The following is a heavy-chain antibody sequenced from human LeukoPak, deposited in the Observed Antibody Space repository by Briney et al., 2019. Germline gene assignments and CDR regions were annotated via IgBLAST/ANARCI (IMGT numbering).Heavy chain of an antibody. CDR1: GFTFSSYG. CDR2: ISGSGGST. V-gene: IGHV3-23*01. Sequence: GGSLRLSCAASGFTFSSYGMSWVRQAPGKGLEWVSAISGSGGSTYYADSVKGRFTISRDNSKNTLYLQMNSLRAEDTAVYYCAKIGPWLIWSGGSSWGQGTLVTVSS. CDR3: AKIGPWLIWSGGSS. J-gene: IGHJ4*02. D-gene: IGHD2-15*01.